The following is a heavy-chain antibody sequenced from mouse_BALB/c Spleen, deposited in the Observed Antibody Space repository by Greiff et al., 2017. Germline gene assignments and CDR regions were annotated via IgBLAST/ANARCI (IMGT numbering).Heavy chain of an antibody. CDR1: GYTFTSYW. J-gene: IGHJ4*01. CDR3: ARMDYYGSSYRFFLDAMDY. D-gene: IGHD1-1*01. CDR2: INPSTGYT. V-gene: IGHV1-7*01. Sequence: QVHVKQSGAELAKPGASVKMSCKASGYTFTSYWMHWVKQRPGQGLEWIGYINPSTGYTEYNQKFKDKATLTADKSSSTAYMQLSSLTSEDSAVYYCARMDYYGSSYRFFLDAMDYWGQGTSVTVSS.